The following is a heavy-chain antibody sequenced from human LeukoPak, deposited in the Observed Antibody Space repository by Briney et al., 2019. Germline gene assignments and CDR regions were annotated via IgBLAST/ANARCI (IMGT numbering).Heavy chain of an antibody. J-gene: IGHJ4*02. D-gene: IGHD3-10*01. CDR3: ARASGTGVIDY. Sequence: GGSLRLSCAASGFTFSSYSMNWVRQAPGKGLEWVSSIGSSSSYIYYADSVKGRFTISRDNAKNSLYLQMNSLRAEDTAVYYCARASGTGVIDYWGQGTLVTVSS. V-gene: IGHV3-21*01. CDR1: GFTFSSYS. CDR2: IGSSSSYI.